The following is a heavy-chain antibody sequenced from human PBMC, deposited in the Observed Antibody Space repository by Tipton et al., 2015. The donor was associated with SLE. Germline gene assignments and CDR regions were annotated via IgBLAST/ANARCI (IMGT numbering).Heavy chain of an antibody. D-gene: IGHD2-2*02. CDR1: GGSISTNTYF. J-gene: IGHJ3*01. V-gene: IGHV4-39*07. Sequence: TLSLTCTVSGGSISTNTYFWGWIRQPPGKGLEWIGNIHYSGDTYYNPSLRSRVTILVDTSKNQFSLKLNSVTAADTAVYYCARLYGSDFDFWGQGTMVIVSS. CDR3: ARLYGSDFDF. CDR2: IHYSGDT.